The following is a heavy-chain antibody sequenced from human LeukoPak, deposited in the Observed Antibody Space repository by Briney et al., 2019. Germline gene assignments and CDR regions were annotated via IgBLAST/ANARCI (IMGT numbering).Heavy chain of an antibody. D-gene: IGHD3-10*01. Sequence: SETLSLTCTVSGGSISSYYWSWIRQPPGKGLEWIGYIYYSGSTNYNPSLKSRVTISLDTSKNQFSPKLSSVTAADTAVYYCARSSYYYGADAFDIWGQGTMVTVSS. CDR2: IYYSGST. J-gene: IGHJ3*02. CDR3: ARSSYYYGADAFDI. V-gene: IGHV4-59*01. CDR1: GGSISSYY.